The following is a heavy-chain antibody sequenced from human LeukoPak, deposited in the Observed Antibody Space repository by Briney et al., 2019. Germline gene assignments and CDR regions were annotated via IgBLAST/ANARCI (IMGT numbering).Heavy chain of an antibody. V-gene: IGHV1-18*01. Sequence: ASVKVSCKASGYTFTSYGISWVRQAPGQGLEWMGRLSAYNGNTNYAQKLQGRVTMTTDTSTSTAYMELRSLRSDDTAVYYCARALAPKYYYDSSGYYLYWGQGTLVTVSS. J-gene: IGHJ4*02. CDR3: ARALAPKYYYDSSGYYLY. CDR2: LSAYNGNT. D-gene: IGHD3-22*01. CDR1: GYTFTSYG.